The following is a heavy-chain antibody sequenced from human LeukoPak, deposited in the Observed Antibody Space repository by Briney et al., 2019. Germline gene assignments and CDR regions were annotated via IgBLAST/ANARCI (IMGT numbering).Heavy chain of an antibody. V-gene: IGHV3-20*04. J-gene: IGHJ4*02. CDR2: IGKNGGNP. CDR3: TRDPGTVAIDY. Sequence: ETLSLTCAVYGGSFSGYYWSWIRQPPGKGLEWVSGIGKNGGNPGYADSVKGRFTISRDNAKNSLYLQMNSLRAEDTALSFCTRDPGTVAIDYWGQGTLVTVSS. D-gene: IGHD6-19*01. CDR1: GGSFSGYY.